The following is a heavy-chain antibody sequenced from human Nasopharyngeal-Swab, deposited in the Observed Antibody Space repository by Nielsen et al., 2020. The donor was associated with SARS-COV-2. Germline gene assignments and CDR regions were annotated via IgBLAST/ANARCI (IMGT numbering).Heavy chain of an antibody. CDR3: ARHQPTIAVDWFDP. CDR2: IDPSDSYT. Sequence: GESLKISCQGSGYSFTSYWISWVRQMPGKGLEWMGRIDPSDSYTNYSSSLQGHVTISADKSISTAYLQWSSLKASDTAMYYCARHQPTIAVDWFDPWGQGTLVTVSS. V-gene: IGHV5-10-1*01. CDR1: GYSFTSYW. J-gene: IGHJ5*02. D-gene: IGHD6-19*01.